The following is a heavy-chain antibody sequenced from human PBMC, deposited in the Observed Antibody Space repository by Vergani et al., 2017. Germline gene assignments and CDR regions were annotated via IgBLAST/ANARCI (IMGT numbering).Heavy chain of an antibody. J-gene: IGHJ4*02. CDR1: GGSLSSYY. D-gene: IGHD3-16*02. CDR3: ARVPPGRLRLGELSLSFDY. CDR2: IYYSGST. V-gene: IGHV4-59*01. Sequence: QVQLQESGPGLVKPSGTLSLTCAVSGGSLSSYYWSWIRQPPGKGLEWIGYIYYSGSTNYNPSLKSRVTISVDTSKNQFSLKLSSVTAADTAVYYCARVPPGRLRLGELSLSFDYWGQGTLVTVSS.